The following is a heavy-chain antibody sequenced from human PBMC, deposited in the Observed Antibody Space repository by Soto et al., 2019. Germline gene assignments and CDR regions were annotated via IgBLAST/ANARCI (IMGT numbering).Heavy chain of an antibody. Sequence: LRLSCVASGFTFSNYWMSWVRQAPGKGLEWVANIKQDGTGKYYVDSVKGRFTISRDTAKNSLYLQMNSLRAEDTAVYYCARDLRVYGLDVWGQGTTVTVSS. CDR1: GFTFSNYW. J-gene: IGHJ6*02. CDR3: ARDLRVYGLDV. D-gene: IGHD5-12*01. V-gene: IGHV3-7*01. CDR2: IKQDGTGK.